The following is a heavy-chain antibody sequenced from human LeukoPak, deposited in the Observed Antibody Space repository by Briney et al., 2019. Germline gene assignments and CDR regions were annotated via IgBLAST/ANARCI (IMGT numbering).Heavy chain of an antibody. CDR1: GFSVSNNF. J-gene: IGHJ4*02. Sequence: GGSLRLSCAASGFSVSNNFMGWVRQAPGKGLEWVSVIYSGGSTYYADSVKGRFTISRDNAKNTLYLQMNSLRAEDTALYYCAKDIVGATYYYSGFDCWGQGTLVTVSS. D-gene: IGHD1-26*01. V-gene: IGHV3-53*05. CDR2: IYSGGST. CDR3: AKDIVGATYYYSGFDC.